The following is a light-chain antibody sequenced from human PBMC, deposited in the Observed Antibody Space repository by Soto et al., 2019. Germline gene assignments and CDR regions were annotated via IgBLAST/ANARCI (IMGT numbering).Light chain of an antibody. CDR1: SSNIGSNT. CDR3: CSYAGSSTYV. V-gene: IGLV1-44*01. Sequence: QSALTQPPSASGTPGQRVTISCSGSSSNIGSNTVNWFQQLPGTAPKLLIYRNNQRPSGVPDRFSGSQSGTSASLAISGLQSEDEADYYCCSYAGSSTYVFGTGTKLTVL. J-gene: IGLJ1*01. CDR2: RNN.